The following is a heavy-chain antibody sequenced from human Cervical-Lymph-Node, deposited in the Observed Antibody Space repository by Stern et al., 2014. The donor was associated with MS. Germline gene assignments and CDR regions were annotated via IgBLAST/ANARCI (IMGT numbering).Heavy chain of an antibody. CDR2: IYPVDSDA. D-gene: IGHD3-10*01. Sequence: VQLVQSGAEVKKPGESLKISCKGSGYNFASYWIGWVRQVPGKGLEWMGVIYPVDSDASYTPSFQGPVTMSADKSIGTAYLQWSSLKASDTAFYFCARKGTYGLDYWGQGALVTVSS. CDR1: GYNFASYW. V-gene: IGHV5-51*01. J-gene: IGHJ4*02. CDR3: ARKGTYGLDY.